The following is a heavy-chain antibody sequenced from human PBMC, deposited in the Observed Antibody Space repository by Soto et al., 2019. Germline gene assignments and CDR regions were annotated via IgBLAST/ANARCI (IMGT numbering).Heavy chain of an antibody. CDR2: ISSSSSTI. CDR3: AREGYCSGGSCYSYYYYMDV. V-gene: IGHV3-48*01. Sequence: GGSLRLSCAASGFTFSSYSMNWVRQAPGKGLEWVSYISSSSSTIYYADSVKGRFTISRDNAKNSLYLQMNSLRAEDTAVYYCAREGYCSGGSCYSYYYYMDVWGKGTTVTVSS. D-gene: IGHD2-15*01. J-gene: IGHJ6*03. CDR1: GFTFSSYS.